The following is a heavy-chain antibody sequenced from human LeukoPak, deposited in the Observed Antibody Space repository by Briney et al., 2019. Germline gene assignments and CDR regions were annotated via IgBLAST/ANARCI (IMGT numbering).Heavy chain of an antibody. J-gene: IGHJ6*02. V-gene: IGHV3-30*18. Sequence: PGGSLRLSCAASGFTFSSYGMHWVRQAPGKGLEWVAVISYDGSNKYYADSVKDRFTISRDNSKNTLYLQMNSLRAEDTAVYYCAKDRSTLTTYYYYYGMDVWGQGTTVTVSS. D-gene: IGHD4-17*01. CDR1: GFTFSSYG. CDR3: AKDRSTLTTYYYYYGMDV. CDR2: ISYDGSNK.